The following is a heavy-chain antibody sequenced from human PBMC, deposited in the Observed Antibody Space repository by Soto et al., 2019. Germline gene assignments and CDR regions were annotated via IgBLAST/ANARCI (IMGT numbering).Heavy chain of an antibody. CDR2: ISSSSSYI. J-gene: IGHJ5*02. D-gene: IGHD5-18*01. V-gene: IGHV3-21*01. CDR1: GFTFSSYS. CDR3: ASPGYSYGHNWFDP. Sequence: GGSLRLSCAASGFTFSSYSMNWVRQAPGKGLEWVSSISSSSSYIYYAHSVKGRFTISRDNAKNSLYLQMNSLRAEDTAVYYCASPGYSYGHNWFDPWGQGTLVTVSS.